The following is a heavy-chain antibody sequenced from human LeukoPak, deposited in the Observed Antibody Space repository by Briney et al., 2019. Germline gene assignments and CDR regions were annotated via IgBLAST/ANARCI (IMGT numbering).Heavy chain of an antibody. Sequence: QTGGSLRLSCAASGFTFSSYAMSWVRQAPGKGLEWVSAISGSGGSTYYADSVKGRFTISRDNSKNTLYLQMNSLRAEDPAVHYCAKVTPFDSSGQFTAYYFDYSGEGTLGTVSS. CDR3: AKVTPFDSSGQFTAYYFDY. CDR1: GFTFSSYA. CDR2: ISGSGGST. V-gene: IGHV3-23*01. D-gene: IGHD3-22*01. J-gene: IGHJ4*02.